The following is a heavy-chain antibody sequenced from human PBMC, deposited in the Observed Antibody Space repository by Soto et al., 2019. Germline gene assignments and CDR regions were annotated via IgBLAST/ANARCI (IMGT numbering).Heavy chain of an antibody. CDR3: AKGGGYDSGVDY. V-gene: IGHV3-23*01. CDR1: GFTFSSYA. CDR2: ISGSGGST. Sequence: EVQLLESGGGLVQPGGSLRLSCAASGFTFSSYAMSWVRQAPGKGLEWVSAISGSGGSTYYADSVKGRFTISRDNSKNPLYLQMNSMRAEDTAVYYCAKGGGYDSGVDYWGQGTLVTVSS. D-gene: IGHD5-12*01. J-gene: IGHJ4*02.